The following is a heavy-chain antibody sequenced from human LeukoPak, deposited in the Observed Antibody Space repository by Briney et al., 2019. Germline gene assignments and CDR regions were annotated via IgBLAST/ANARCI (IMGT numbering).Heavy chain of an antibody. J-gene: IGHJ5*02. D-gene: IGHD2/OR15-2a*01. CDR3: VRDTFRGWFHP. Sequence: SGTLSLTCAVSGGSISSSNWWSWVRQPPGKGLEWIGEIYHSGSTNYNPSLKSRVTISVDTSKNQFSLKLSSVTAADTAVYYCVRDTFRGWFHPRGQGTLVTVSS. CDR2: IYHSGST. V-gene: IGHV4-4*02. CDR1: GGSISSSNW.